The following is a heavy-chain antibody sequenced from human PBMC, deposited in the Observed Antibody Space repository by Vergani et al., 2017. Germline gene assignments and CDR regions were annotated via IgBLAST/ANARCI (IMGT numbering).Heavy chain of an antibody. D-gene: IGHD2-15*01. CDR3: AGGYCSGGSCYSWADIDY. CDR2: IYYSGST. V-gene: IGHV4-39*07. J-gene: IGHJ4*02. Sequence: QLQLQESGPGLVKPSETLSLTCTVSGGSISSSSYYWGWIRQPPGKGLEWIGSIYYSGSTYYNPSLKSRVTISVDTSKNQFSLKLSSVTAADTAVYYCAGGYCSGGSCYSWADIDYWGQGTLVTVSS. CDR1: GGSISSSSYY.